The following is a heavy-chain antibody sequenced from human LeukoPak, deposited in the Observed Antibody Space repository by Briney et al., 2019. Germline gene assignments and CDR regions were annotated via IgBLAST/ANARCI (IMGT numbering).Heavy chain of an antibody. J-gene: IGHJ5*02. V-gene: IGHV1-2*02. CDR3: ARADRLHGGPYLIGP. CDR2: INPNSGGT. Sequence: ASVKVSCKTSGYSFTDYYMHWVRQTPGQGLEWMGWINPNSGGTSSAQKFQGRVTMTRDTSISTVYMEVSWLTSDDTAIYYCARADRLHGGPYLIGPWGQGTLVTVSS. CDR1: GYSFTDYY. D-gene: IGHD2-21*01.